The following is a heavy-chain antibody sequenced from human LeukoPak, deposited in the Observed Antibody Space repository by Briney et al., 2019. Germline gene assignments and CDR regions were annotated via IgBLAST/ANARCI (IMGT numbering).Heavy chain of an antibody. V-gene: IGHV1-2*03. J-gene: IGHJ5*02. Sequence: LVASVKVSCKASGYTFTGYYMHWVRQAPGQGLEWMGWINPNSGGTNYAQKFQGRVTMTRDTSISTAYMELSRLRSDDTAVYYCARVYCGGDCYQQNWFDPWGQGTLVTVSS. CDR1: GYTFTGYY. CDR3: ARVYCGGDCYQQNWFDP. D-gene: IGHD2-21*02. CDR2: INPNSGGT.